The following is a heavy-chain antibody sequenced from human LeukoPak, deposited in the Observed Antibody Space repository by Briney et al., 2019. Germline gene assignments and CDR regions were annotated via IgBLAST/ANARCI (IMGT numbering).Heavy chain of an antibody. CDR1: GVSVSTYY. J-gene: IGHJ1*01. CDR3: ARQVGSFTMMP. V-gene: IGHV4-4*07. D-gene: IGHD3-22*01. CDR2: IYTSGST. Sequence: SETLSLTCTVSGVSVSTYYWSWLRQPAGKGLEWIGRIYTSGSTNYNSSLQSRVTMSVDTSKNQFSLNLSSVTAADTAVYYCARQVGSFTMMPWGQGTLVTVSS.